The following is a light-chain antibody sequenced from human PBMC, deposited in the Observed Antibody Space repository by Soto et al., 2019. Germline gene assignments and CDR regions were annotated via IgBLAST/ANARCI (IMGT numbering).Light chain of an antibody. Sequence: DIVMTQSPLSLPVTPGEPASISCRSSQSLLHSDGKNYLDWYLQKPGQSPQLLIYEGSTRASGVPDRFSGSGSGTDFTLNISRVEAGDVGIYYCMQALQTPSTFGQGTKVEIK. CDR2: EGS. CDR1: QSLLHSDGKNY. J-gene: IGKJ1*01. CDR3: MQALQTPST. V-gene: IGKV2-28*01.